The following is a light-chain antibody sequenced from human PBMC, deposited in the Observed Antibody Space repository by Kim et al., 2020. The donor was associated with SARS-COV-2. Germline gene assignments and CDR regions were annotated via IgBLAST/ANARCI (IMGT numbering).Light chain of an antibody. J-gene: IGKJ4*01. Sequence: GDRVTSTCRASQGISNYLAWYQQKPGKVPKLLIHDASTLRSGVPSRFSGSGSGTDFTLTITSLQPEDVATYYCQKYYGAPLTFGGGTKVDIK. CDR3: QKYYGAPLT. CDR1: QGISNY. V-gene: IGKV1-27*01. CDR2: DAS.